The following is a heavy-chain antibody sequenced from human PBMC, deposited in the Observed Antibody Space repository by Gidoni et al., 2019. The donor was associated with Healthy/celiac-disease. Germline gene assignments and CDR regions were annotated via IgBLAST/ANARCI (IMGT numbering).Heavy chain of an antibody. V-gene: IGHV3-30*18. J-gene: IGHJ3*02. Sequence: QVQLVESGGVVVQPGRSLILACSASGCTFSSSGLHWVRQAPGTGLEWVAVISYDGSNKYYADSVKGRFTISRDNSKNTLYLQMNSLRAEDTAVYYCAKDLRHGRYGDYPEDAFDIWGQGTMGTVSS. CDR3: AKDLRHGRYGDYPEDAFDI. D-gene: IGHD4-17*01. CDR1: GCTFSSSG. CDR2: ISYDGSNK.